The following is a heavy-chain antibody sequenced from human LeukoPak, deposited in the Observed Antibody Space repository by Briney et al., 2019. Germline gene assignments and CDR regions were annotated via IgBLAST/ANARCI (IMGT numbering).Heavy chain of an antibody. CDR2: ISYDGSNK. J-gene: IGHJ4*02. D-gene: IGHD1-26*01. CDR3: ARGQGMYSGGSGVDY. CDR1: GFAFSTYW. V-gene: IGHV3-30-3*01. Sequence: GGSLRLSCAASGFAFSTYWMSWVRQAPGKGLEWVAVISYDGSNKYYADSVKGRFTISRDNSKNTLYLQMNSLRAEDTAVYYCARGQGMYSGGSGVDYWGQGTLVTVSS.